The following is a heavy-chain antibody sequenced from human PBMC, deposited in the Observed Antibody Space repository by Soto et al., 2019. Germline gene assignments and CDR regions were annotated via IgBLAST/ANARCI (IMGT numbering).Heavy chain of an antibody. CDR1: GFTFDNYA. D-gene: IGHD2-2*01. V-gene: IGHV3-9*01. CDR2: ISSNSGSL. J-gene: IGHJ3*02. CDR3: AKGVSTSWLRDGFDI. Sequence: EVQLEESGGGLVQPGRSLRLSCVASGFTFDNYAMHWVRQAPGKGLEWVSGISSNSGSLGYADSVKGRFTVSRDNAKNCLYLQVNSLRVEDTALYYCAKGVSTSWLRDGFDIWGQGTIVTASS.